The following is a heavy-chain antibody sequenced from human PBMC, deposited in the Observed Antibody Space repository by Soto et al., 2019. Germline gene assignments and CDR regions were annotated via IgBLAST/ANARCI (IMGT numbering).Heavy chain of an antibody. CDR3: AKAVYYYGSGSYWGDFDY. CDR2: ISGSGGST. Sequence: EVQLLESGGGLVQPGGSLRLSCAASGFTFSSYAMSWVRQAPGKGLEWVSAISGSGGSTYYADSVKGRFTISRDNSKNTLCLQMNSLRAEDTAVYYCAKAVYYYGSGSYWGDFDYWGQGTLVTVSS. J-gene: IGHJ4*02. V-gene: IGHV3-23*01. D-gene: IGHD3-10*01. CDR1: GFTFSSYA.